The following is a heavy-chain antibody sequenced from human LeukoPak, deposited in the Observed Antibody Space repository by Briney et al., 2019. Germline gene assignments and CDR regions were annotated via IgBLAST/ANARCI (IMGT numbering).Heavy chain of an antibody. CDR3: ARDSR. J-gene: IGHJ4*02. V-gene: IGHV3-7*01. CDR2: ISPDETVK. CDR1: GFTISSVW. Sequence: PGGSLRLPCVGSGFTISSVWMSWVRQAPGKGLEWVANISPDETVKTYVDSVEGRFTISKDNAKNSVYLQMNSLTVEDTVVYYCARDSRWGQGTLVSVSS.